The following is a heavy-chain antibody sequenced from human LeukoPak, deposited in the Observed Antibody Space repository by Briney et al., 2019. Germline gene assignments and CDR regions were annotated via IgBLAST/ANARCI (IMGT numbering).Heavy chain of an antibody. D-gene: IGHD3-16*01. Sequence: SETLSLTCTVSGGSISSYYWSWIRQPPGKGLEWIGYIYYSGSTNYNPSLKRRVTISVVTSKNQFSLKLSSVTAADTAVYYCARVGGIRLHMYYYYMDVWGKGTTVTVSS. CDR2: IYYSGST. J-gene: IGHJ6*03. CDR3: ARVGGIRLHMYYYYMDV. CDR1: GGSISSYY. V-gene: IGHV4-59*01.